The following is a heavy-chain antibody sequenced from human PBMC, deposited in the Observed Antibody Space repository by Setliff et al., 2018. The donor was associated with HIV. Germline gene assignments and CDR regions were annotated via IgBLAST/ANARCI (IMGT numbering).Heavy chain of an antibody. D-gene: IGHD1-26*01. V-gene: IGHV4-39*01. CDR1: GDSISDDDYY. J-gene: IGHJ5*02. CDR3: ARYRSKLDWFDP. Sequence: TSETLSLTCTMSGDSISDDDYYWGWIRQPPGKGLEWIGIIHYGRRSYYGPSLKSRVTISVDTSKTQFSLKLRSVAASDTAIYYCARYRSKLDWFDPWGQGTLVTVSS. CDR2: IHYGRRS.